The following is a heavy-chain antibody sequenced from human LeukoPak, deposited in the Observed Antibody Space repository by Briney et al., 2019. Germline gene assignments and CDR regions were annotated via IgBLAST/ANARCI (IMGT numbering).Heavy chain of an antibody. J-gene: IGHJ6*02. CDR3: ARVGAHYGMDV. D-gene: IGHD4/OR15-4a*01. V-gene: IGHV4-30-2*01. Sequence: SETLSLTCTVSGGSISSGGYSWSWIRQPPGKGLEWIGYIYHSGSTYYNPSLKSRVTISVDRSKNQFSLKLSSVTAADTAVYYCARVGAHYGMDVWGQGTTVTVSS. CDR1: GGSISSGGYS. CDR2: IYHSGST.